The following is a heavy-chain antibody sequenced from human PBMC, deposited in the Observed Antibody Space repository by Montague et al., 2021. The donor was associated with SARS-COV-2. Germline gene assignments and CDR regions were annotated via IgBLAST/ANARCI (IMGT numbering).Heavy chain of an antibody. CDR1: GASISTSTDH. Sequence: SETLSLTCSVSGASISTSTDHWAWIRQSPGKGLDWVGCFSYSDSTHYNPSLRRRVSISVDTSKNQFSLKLNSVTAADTALYYCARHMGHVLVRVTGANWFDPWGQGTLVAVSS. D-gene: IGHD6-13*01. J-gene: IGHJ5*02. CDR2: FSYSDST. V-gene: IGHV4-39*01. CDR3: ARHMGHVLVRVTGANWFDP.